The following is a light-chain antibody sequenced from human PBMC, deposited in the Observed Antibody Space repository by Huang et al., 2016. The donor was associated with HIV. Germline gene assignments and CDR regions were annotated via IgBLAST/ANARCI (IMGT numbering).Light chain of an antibody. CDR2: WAS. CDR1: PSILTSFNNYKF. CDR3: QQFYGYPFT. J-gene: IGKJ3*01. Sequence: DIVMTQSPDSLAVSLGERATHTCRASPSILTSFNNYKFLAWYQLKPGQPPKLLINWASIRESGVPDRFSGSGSGTDFSLTISSLQTEDVAVYSCQQFYGYPFTFGPGTRIHI. V-gene: IGKV4-1*01.